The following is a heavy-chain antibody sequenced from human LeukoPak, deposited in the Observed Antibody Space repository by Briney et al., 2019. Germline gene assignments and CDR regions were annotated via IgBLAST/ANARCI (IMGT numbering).Heavy chain of an antibody. V-gene: IGHV4-34*01. D-gene: IGHD5-18*01. CDR3: ARGQDTAMVRGGWFDP. CDR1: GGSFSGYY. J-gene: IGHJ5*02. CDR2: INHSGST. Sequence: SETLSLTCAVYGGSFSGYYWSWIRQPPGKGLEWIGEINHSGSTNYNPSLKSRVTISVDTSKNQFSLKLSSVTAADTAVYYCARGQDTAMVRGGWFDPWGQGTLVTVSS.